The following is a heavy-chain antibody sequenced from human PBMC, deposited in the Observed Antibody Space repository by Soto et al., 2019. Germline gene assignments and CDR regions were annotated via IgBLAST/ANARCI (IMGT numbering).Heavy chain of an antibody. CDR2: ISETGSHT. CDR1: GLTFTDYH. CDR3: ARSLRATSPLTF. J-gene: IGHJ4*02. Sequence: SLRLSCEASGLTFTDYHMSWIRQAPGKGLEWVALISETGSHTAYAESVKGRFTISRDNARPSVFLQMNSLRSDDTAVYFCARSLRATSPLTFWGQGTPVTVSS. D-gene: IGHD7-27*01. V-gene: IGHV3-11*06.